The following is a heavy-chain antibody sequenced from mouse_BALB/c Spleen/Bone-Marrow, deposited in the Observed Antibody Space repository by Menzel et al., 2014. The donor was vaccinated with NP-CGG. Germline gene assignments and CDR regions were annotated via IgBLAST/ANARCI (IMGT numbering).Heavy chain of an antibody. Sequence: EVQVVESGGGLVKPGGSLKLSCAASGFTFSSYTMSWVRQTPEKRLEWVATISSGGSYTYYPDSVKGRFTISRDNAKNTLYLQMSSLKSEDTAMYYCTRDLYDGYSYYAMDYWGQGTSVTVSP. D-gene: IGHD2-3*01. CDR3: TRDLYDGYSYYAMDY. V-gene: IGHV5-6-4*01. J-gene: IGHJ4*01. CDR1: GFTFSSYT. CDR2: ISSGGSYT.